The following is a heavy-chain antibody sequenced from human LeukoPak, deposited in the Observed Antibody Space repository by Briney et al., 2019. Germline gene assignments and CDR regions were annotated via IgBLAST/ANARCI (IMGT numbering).Heavy chain of an antibody. Sequence: GESLKISCKGSGYSFTNYWVAWVRQMSGKGLEWMGIIYPGDFDTRYSPSLQGQVTMSADKSISTAYLQLNNLKASDTAVYYCARARQSGGYAGFSHWGQGTLVTVSS. J-gene: IGHJ1*01. CDR1: GYSFTNYW. CDR3: ARARQSGGYAGFSH. V-gene: IGHV5-51*01. CDR2: IYPGDFDT. D-gene: IGHD3-16*01.